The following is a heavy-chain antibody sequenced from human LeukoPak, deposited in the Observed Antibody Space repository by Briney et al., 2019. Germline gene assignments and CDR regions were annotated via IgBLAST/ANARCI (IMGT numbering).Heavy chain of an antibody. CDR3: ARALPSSYYYFDY. V-gene: IGHV3-48*03. CDR1: GFTVISYE. D-gene: IGHD6-13*01. CDR2: ISSSGNSI. Sequence: TGGSLRLSCAASGFTVISYEMNWVRQAQGKGLEWVSYISSSGNSIFYADSVKGRFTISRDNAKNSLYLQMNSLRAEDTAVHYCARALPSSYYYFDYWGQGTLVTVSS. J-gene: IGHJ4*02.